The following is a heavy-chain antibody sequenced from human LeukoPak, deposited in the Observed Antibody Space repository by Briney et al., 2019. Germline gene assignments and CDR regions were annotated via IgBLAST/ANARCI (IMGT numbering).Heavy chain of an antibody. J-gene: IGHJ3*02. V-gene: IGHV1-24*01. D-gene: IGHD3-3*01. CDR1: GYTLTELS. Sequence: ASVKVSCKVSGYTLTELSMHWVRQAPGKGLEWVGGFDPEDGETIYAQKFQGRVTMTEDTSTDTAYMELSSLRSEDTAVYYCATAGRFLEWLPDAFDIWGQGTMVTVSS. CDR3: ATAGRFLEWLPDAFDI. CDR2: FDPEDGET.